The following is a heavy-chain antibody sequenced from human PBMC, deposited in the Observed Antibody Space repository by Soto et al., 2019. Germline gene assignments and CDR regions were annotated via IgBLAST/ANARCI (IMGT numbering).Heavy chain of an antibody. V-gene: IGHV4-59*01. CDR1: GGSISSYY. CDR3: ARRYSYDWFDP. J-gene: IGHJ5*02. CDR2: IYYSGST. D-gene: IGHD5-18*01. Sequence: PSETLSLTCTVSGGSISSYYWSWIRQPPGKGLEWIGYIYYSGSTNYNPSLKSRVTISVDTSKNQFSLKLSSVTAADTAVYYCARRYSYDWFDPWGQGTLVTVSS.